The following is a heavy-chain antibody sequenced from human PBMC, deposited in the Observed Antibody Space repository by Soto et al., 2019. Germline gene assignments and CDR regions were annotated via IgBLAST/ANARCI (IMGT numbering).Heavy chain of an antibody. J-gene: IGHJ4*02. CDR3: ARDSIKKEHNKYYYDCPSDY. Sequence: ASVKVSCKASGYTFTSYGISWVRQAPGQGLEWMGWISAYNGNTNYAQKLQGRVTMTTDTSTSTAYMELRSLRSDDTAVYYCARDSIKKEHNKYYYDCPSDYWGQGTLVTVSS. CDR1: GYTFTSYG. CDR2: ISAYNGNT. V-gene: IGHV1-18*01. D-gene: IGHD3-22*01.